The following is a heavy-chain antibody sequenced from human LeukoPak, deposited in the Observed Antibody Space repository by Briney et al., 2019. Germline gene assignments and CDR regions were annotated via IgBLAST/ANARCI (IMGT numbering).Heavy chain of an antibody. CDR3: ARDQGRYYDSSGHEYFQH. J-gene: IGHJ1*01. CDR2: ISSSSSTI. CDR1: GFTFSSYS. D-gene: IGHD3-22*01. Sequence: PEGSLRLSCAASGFTFSSYSMNWVRQAPGKGLEWVSYISSSSSTIYYADSVKGRFTISRDNAKNSLYLQMNSLRAEDTAVYYCARDQGRYYDSSGHEYFQHWGQGTLVTVSS. V-gene: IGHV3-48*01.